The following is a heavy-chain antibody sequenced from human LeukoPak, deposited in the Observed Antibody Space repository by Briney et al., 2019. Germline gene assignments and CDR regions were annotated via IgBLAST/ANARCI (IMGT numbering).Heavy chain of an antibody. Sequence: GGSLRLSCAASGFTFDDYGMSWVRQAPGKGLEWVSGINWNGGSTGYADSVKGRFTISRDNAKNSLYLQMNSLRAEDTAVYYCARPYDTARADYWGQGTLVTVSS. D-gene: IGHD5-18*01. CDR3: ARPYDTARADY. CDR2: INWNGGST. CDR1: GFTFDDYG. V-gene: IGHV3-20*04. J-gene: IGHJ4*02.